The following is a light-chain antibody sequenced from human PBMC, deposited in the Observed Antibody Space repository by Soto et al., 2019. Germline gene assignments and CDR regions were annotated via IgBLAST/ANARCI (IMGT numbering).Light chain of an antibody. CDR1: SSNIGNNY. CDR3: GTWDSSLSAVV. V-gene: IGLV1-51*01. J-gene: IGLJ2*01. CDR2: DSN. Sequence: QSVLTQPPSVSAAPGQKVTISCSGSSSNIGNNYVSWYQQLPGTAPKLLIYDSNKRPSGIPDRFSGSKSGTSATLGITGLQPVDESDYYGGTWDSSLSAVVFGGGNKLTVL.